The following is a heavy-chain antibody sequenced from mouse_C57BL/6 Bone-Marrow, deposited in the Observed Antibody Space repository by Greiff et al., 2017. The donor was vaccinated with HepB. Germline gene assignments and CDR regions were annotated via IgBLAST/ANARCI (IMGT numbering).Heavy chain of an antibody. CDR3: ARGDYYGSFDY. D-gene: IGHD1-1*01. J-gene: IGHJ2*01. Sequence: QVQLQQPGAELVRPGSSVKLSCKASGYTFTSYWMDWVKQRPGQGLEWIGNINPSNGGTNYNEKFKSKATLTVDKSSSTAYMQLSSLTSEDSAVYYCARGDYYGSFDYWGQGTTLTVSS. CDR1: GYTFTSYW. V-gene: IGHV1-53*01. CDR2: INPSNGGT.